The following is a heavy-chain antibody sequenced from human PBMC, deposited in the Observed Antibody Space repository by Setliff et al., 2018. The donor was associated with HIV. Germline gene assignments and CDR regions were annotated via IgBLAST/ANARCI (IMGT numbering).Heavy chain of an antibody. CDR2: ISYSTGYI. J-gene: IGHJ4*02. Sequence: RGSLRLSCAASGFTFSSYTMNWVRQAPGKGLEWVSSISYSTGYIYYADSVKGRFTMTGDTSTNTLYMELSSLRSEDTAVYYCARGWEGGMDYWGQGTLVTVSS. V-gene: IGHV3-21*04. CDR1: GFTFSSYT. CDR3: ARGWEGGMDY. D-gene: IGHD1-26*01.